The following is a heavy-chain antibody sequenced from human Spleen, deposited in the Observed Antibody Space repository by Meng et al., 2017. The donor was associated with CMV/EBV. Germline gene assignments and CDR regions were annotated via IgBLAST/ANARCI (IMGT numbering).Heavy chain of an antibody. CDR3: ARERLYQPLWGDALDI. V-gene: IGHV3-21*06. Sequence: GESLKISCAASGFTFSNFAMSWVRQAPGKGLEWVASISSSRSYINYADPVKGRFTISRDNAKDSLYLQMSSLRAEDTAVYYCARERLYQPLWGDALDIWGQGTMVTVSS. J-gene: IGHJ3*02. CDR1: GFTFSNFA. D-gene: IGHD2-2*01. CDR2: ISSSRSYI.